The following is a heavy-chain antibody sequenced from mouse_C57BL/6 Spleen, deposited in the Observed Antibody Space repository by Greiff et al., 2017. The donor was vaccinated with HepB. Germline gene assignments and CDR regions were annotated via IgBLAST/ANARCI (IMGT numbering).Heavy chain of an antibody. V-gene: IGHV5-6*01. J-gene: IGHJ1*03. CDR2: ISSGGSYT. CDR1: GFTFSSYG. CDR3: ARQDYYGSSWDFDV. D-gene: IGHD1-1*01. Sequence: EVQLVESGGDLVKPGGSLKLSCAASGFTFSSYGMSWVRQTPDKRLEWVATISSGGSYTYYPDSVKGRFTISRDNAKNTLYLQMSSLKSEDTAMYYCARQDYYGSSWDFDVWGTGTTVTVSS.